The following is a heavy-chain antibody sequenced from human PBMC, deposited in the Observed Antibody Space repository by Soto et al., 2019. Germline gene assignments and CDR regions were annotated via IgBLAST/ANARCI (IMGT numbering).Heavy chain of an antibody. CDR1: GFTISTFA. Sequence: EVQLLESGGGLVQPGGSLRLSCAASGFTISTFAMTWVRQAPGKGLECVSGVTGSGGQIHYADSVKGRFYISKDNSKNTLYLQMSNLREEDTALYYCAKDAVYKDGLWLMDSWGQGTLVTVSS. CDR3: AKDAVYKDGLWLMDS. CDR2: VTGSGGQI. D-gene: IGHD2-21*01. J-gene: IGHJ5*02. V-gene: IGHV3-23*01.